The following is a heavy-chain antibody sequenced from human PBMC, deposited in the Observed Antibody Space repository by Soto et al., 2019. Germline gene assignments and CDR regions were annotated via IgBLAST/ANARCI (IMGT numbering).Heavy chain of an antibody. D-gene: IGHD3-10*01. CDR2: ISGSGGST. V-gene: IGHV3-23*01. Sequence: EVQLLESGGGLVQPGGSLGLSCAASGFTFSSYAMSWVRQAPGRGREWVSAISGSGGSTYYADSVKGRFTISRDNSKNTLYLQMNSLRAEDTAVYYCAKVRGMVRRNFDPWGQGTLVTVSS. CDR1: GFTFSSYA. CDR3: AKVRGMVRRNFDP. J-gene: IGHJ5*02.